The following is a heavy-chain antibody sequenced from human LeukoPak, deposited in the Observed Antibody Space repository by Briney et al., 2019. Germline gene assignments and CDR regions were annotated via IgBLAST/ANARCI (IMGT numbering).Heavy chain of an antibody. D-gene: IGHD3-10*01. CDR2: IYTSGDT. CDR1: GGSVTRGAYS. V-gene: IGHV4-61*02. CDR3: ASGDYGAGSPVMRY. J-gene: IGHJ4*01. Sequence: PSETLSLTCTVSGGSVTRGAYSWTWIQQPVGKGLEWIGRIYTSGDTKYNPSLKSRVTISVGASNNQFSLKLTSVTAADTAVYYCASGDYGAGSPVMRYWGHETLVIVSS.